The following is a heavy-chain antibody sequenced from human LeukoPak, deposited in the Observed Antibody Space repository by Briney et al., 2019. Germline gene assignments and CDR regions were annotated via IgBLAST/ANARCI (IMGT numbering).Heavy chain of an antibody. J-gene: IGHJ4*02. CDR1: GGSISSGDYY. V-gene: IGHV4-30-4*08. CDR2: IYYSGST. D-gene: IGHD2-15*01. CDR3: ARTTYCSGGSCYSEFDY. Sequence: SETLSLTCTVSGGSISSGDYYWSWIRQPPGKGLEWIGYIYYSGSTYYNPSLKSRVTISVDTSKNQFSLKLSSVTAADTAVYYCARTTYCSGGSCYSEFDYWGQGTLVTVSS.